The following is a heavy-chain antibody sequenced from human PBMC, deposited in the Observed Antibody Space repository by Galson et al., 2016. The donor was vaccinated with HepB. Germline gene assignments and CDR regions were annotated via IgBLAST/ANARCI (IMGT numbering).Heavy chain of an antibody. V-gene: IGHV3-30*18. CDR1: GFTFSNFG. D-gene: IGHD3-22*01. J-gene: IGHJ6*02. CDR2: ISYDGSDK. CDR3: AKDRRYYDSSGYFWEGYYYDGMDV. Sequence: SLRLSCAASGFTFSNFGMHWVRQAPGKGLEWVAVISYDGSDKYYADSVKGRFTISRDNSKNTLYLQMNSLRPEDTAVYYCAKDRRYYDSSGYFWEGYYYDGMDVWGQGTTVTVSS.